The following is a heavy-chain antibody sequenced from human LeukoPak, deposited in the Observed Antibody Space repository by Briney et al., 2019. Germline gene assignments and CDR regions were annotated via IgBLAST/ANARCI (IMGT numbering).Heavy chain of an antibody. Sequence: GASVKVSCKASGYTFTSYDINWVRQATGQGLEWMGWMNPNSGNTGYAQKFQGRVTITADKSTSTAYMELSSLRSEDTAVYYCARELYGDYVLYYYGMDVWGQGTTVTVSS. CDR2: MNPNSGNT. V-gene: IGHV1-8*01. J-gene: IGHJ6*02. CDR1: GYTFTSYD. D-gene: IGHD4-17*01. CDR3: ARELYGDYVLYYYGMDV.